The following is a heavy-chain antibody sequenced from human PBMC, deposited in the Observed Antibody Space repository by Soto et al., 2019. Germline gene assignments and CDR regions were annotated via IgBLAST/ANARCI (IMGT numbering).Heavy chain of an antibody. CDR2: ISAYNGNT. J-gene: IGHJ4*02. V-gene: IGHV1-18*01. CDR1: GYTFVSDG. Sequence: ASGKGSCKASGYTFVSDGLGWVRQAPGQGFEWMGWISAYNGNTYYAQKLQGRVTITRDTSASTAYMELSSLRSEDTAVYYCARSIVVVTALDYWGQGTLVTVSS. CDR3: ARSIVVVTALDY. D-gene: IGHD2-21*02.